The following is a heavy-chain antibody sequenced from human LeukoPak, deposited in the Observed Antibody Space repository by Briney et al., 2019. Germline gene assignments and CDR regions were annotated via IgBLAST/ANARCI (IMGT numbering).Heavy chain of an antibody. D-gene: IGHD4-17*01. CDR1: GFTFSDYY. V-gene: IGHV3-11*04. Sequence: GGSLRLSCAASGFTFSDYYMSWIRQAPGKGLEWVSYISSSGSTIYYADSVKGRFTISRDNAKNSLYLQMNSLRAEDTAVYYCARRQTVTTYNWFDPWGQGTLVTVSS. CDR2: ISSSGSTI. CDR3: ARRQTVTTYNWFDP. J-gene: IGHJ5*02.